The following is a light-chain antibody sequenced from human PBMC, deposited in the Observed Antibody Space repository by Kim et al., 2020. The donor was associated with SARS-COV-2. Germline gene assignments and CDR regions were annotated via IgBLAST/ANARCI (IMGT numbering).Light chain of an antibody. Sequence: GQSITISCTGTSSDVGGYNFVSWCQQHPGKAPKLMIYDVSNRPSGISNRFSGSKSGNTASLTISGLQAEDEADYYCSSYTGSSTLVFGTGTKVTVL. V-gene: IGLV2-14*03. J-gene: IGLJ1*01. CDR2: DVS. CDR1: SSDVGGYNF. CDR3: SSYTGSSTLV.